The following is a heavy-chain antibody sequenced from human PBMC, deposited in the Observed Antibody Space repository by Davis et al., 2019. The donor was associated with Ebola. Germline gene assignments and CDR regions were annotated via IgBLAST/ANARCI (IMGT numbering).Heavy chain of an antibody. CDR1: LCTLRSYA. CDR3: ARDRPGWYYGSGSYGNWFDP. Sequence: SSVPVSLMASLCTLRSYAISWLRQAPAQALEWMGRIIPIFGTANYAQKFQGRVTITADESTSTAYMELSSLRSEDTAVYYCARDRPGWYYGSGSYGNWFDPWGQGTLVTVSS. CDR2: IIPIFGTA. J-gene: IGHJ5*02. D-gene: IGHD3-10*01. V-gene: IGHV1-69*13.